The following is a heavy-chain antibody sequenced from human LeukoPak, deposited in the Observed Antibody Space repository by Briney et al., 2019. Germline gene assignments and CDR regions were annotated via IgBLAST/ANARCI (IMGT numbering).Heavy chain of an antibody. CDR2: ISRDGSNK. J-gene: IGHJ4*02. Sequence: PGGSLRLSCGASGFTFRSYGMHWVRQAPGKGLEWVAVISRDGSNKYYADSMKGRFTISRDNSKNTLHLQMNSLRGEDTAVYYCAKAMYADYDSSDLWGQGTLVTVSS. CDR3: AKAMYADYDSSDL. V-gene: IGHV3-30*18. CDR1: GFTFRSYG. D-gene: IGHD3-22*01.